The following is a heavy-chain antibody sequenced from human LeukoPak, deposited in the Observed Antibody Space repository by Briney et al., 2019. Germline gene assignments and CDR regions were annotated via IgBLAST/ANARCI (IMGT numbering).Heavy chain of an antibody. CDR1: GYSITDGYY. Sequence: SETLSLTCGVSGYSITDGYYWGWIRQPPGKGPEYIGFVYQSGSTYYNPSLRRRVTMSVDTSKNQFSLNLTSVTAADTAVYFCARVVGSSSSKNWFDPWGQGTLVTVSS. CDR2: VYQSGST. CDR3: ARVVGSSSSKNWFDP. J-gene: IGHJ5*02. V-gene: IGHV4-38-2*01. D-gene: IGHD2-2*01.